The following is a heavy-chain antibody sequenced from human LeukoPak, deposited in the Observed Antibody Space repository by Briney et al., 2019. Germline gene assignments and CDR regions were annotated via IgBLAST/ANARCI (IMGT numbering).Heavy chain of an antibody. V-gene: IGHV4-4*07. CDR1: GGSMTSYY. Sequence: SETPSLTCNVSGGSMTSYYWSWIRKPAGKGLEWIGRIYTSGSTNYSPSLKSRIAMSVDTSSNQFSLNLSSVTAADTAVYYCARDSTARAYDIWGQGTMVTVSS. D-gene: IGHD2-2*01. CDR3: ARDSTARAYDI. J-gene: IGHJ3*02. CDR2: IYTSGST.